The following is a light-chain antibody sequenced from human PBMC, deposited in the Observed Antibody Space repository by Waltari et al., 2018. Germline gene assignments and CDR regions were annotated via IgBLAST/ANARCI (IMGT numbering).Light chain of an antibody. CDR3: AAWDDSLSGYV. CDR1: SSTIGNNA. CDR2: YDD. Sequence: QSVLTQPPSVSEAPRQRGTISCSGSSSTIGNNALNWYQQLPGKAPKLLIYYDDLLPSGVSDRFSGSKSGTSASLAISGLQSEDEADYYCAAWDDSLSGYVFGTGTKVTVL. V-gene: IGLV1-36*01. J-gene: IGLJ1*01.